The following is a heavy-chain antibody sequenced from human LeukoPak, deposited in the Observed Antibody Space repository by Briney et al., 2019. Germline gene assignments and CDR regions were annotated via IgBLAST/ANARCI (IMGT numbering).Heavy chain of an antibody. Sequence: PSQTLSLTCTVSGGSISSGDYYWSWIRQPPGKGLEWIGYIYYSGTTYYDPSLKSRVTVSVDTSKNQFSLKLTSVTAADTAVYFCARGPYGSGSYYWGQGTLVTVSS. CDR1: GGSISSGDYY. J-gene: IGHJ4*02. V-gene: IGHV4-30-4*01. CDR3: ARGPYGSGSYY. D-gene: IGHD3-10*01. CDR2: IYYSGTT.